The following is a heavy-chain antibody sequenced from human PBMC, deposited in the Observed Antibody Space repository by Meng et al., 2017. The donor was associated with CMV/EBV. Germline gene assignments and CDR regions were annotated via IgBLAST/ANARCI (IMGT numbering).Heavy chain of an antibody. CDR1: GSTFSNSR. D-gene: IGHD4-23*01. J-gene: IGHJ3*02. Sequence: GESLNISCAASGSTFSNSRMRWVRQAPGEGLEWVANIKQDGSEKYYVDSVKGRFTISRDNAKNSLYLQMNNLRAGDTAVFYCASDLDYGGNRAMGAFDIWGQGTTVTVSS. CDR3: ASDLDYGGNRAMGAFDI. CDR2: IKQDGSEK. V-gene: IGHV3-7*01.